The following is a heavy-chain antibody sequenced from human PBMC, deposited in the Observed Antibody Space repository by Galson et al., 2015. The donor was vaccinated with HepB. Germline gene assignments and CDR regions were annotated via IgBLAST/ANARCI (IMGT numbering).Heavy chain of an antibody. Sequence: SLRLSCAASGFRLTDYAMNWVRRAPGKGLAWAAYISSDSTTIHYAASVKGRFTISRDNAKNSVFLQMNSLRGEDTAVYYCVRDRGSGLGGNDVPSFDYWGRGSLVTVSP. J-gene: IGHJ4*02. CDR3: VRDRGSGLGGNDVPSFDY. V-gene: IGHV3-48*01. CDR1: GFRLTDYA. CDR2: ISSDSTTI. D-gene: IGHD5-12*01.